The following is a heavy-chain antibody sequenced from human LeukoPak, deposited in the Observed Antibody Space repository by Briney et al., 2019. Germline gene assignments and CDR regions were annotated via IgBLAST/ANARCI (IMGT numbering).Heavy chain of an antibody. CDR1: GGTFSSQA. J-gene: IGHJ4*02. CDR3: ARGPDSSTYYYFY. V-gene: IGHV1-69*06. D-gene: IGHD3-22*01. Sequence: GASVTVSCKASGGTFSSQAISWVRQAPGQGLEWMGGIIPIFGTANYAQKFQGKVTITADKSTSTVYMALSSLRSEDTAVYYCARGPDSSTYYYFYWGQGTLVTVSS. CDR2: IIPIFGTA.